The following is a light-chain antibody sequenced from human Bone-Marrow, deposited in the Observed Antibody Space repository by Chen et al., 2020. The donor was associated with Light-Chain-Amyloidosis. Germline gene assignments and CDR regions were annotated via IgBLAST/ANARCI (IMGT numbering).Light chain of an antibody. Sequence: SYVLTQPSSVSVAPGQTATIACGGNNIGSTSVHWYQQTPGQAPLLVVYDDSDRPSGIPERLSGSNSGNTATLTSSRVEAGDEADYYCQVWDRSSDRPVFGGGTNLTVL. CDR2: DDS. V-gene: IGLV3-21*02. CDR3: QVWDRSSDRPV. J-gene: IGLJ3*02. CDR1: NIGSTS.